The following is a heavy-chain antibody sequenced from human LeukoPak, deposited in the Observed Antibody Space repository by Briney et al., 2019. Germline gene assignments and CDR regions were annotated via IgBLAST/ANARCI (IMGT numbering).Heavy chain of an antibody. V-gene: IGHV3-7*01. CDR2: IVQDGGEK. CDR3: ARHRIHSLDY. Sequence: GGSLRLSCEASGFTFCRYSMTCVRHAPGKGVEWVANIVQDGGEKHYVDSVKGRFTISRDNAKNSLYLQMNSLRNEDTAVYYCARHRIHSLDYWGQGTLVTVSS. J-gene: IGHJ4*02. CDR1: GFTFCRYS.